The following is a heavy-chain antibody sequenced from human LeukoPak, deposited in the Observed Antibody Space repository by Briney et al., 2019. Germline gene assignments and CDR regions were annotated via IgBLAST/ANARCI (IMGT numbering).Heavy chain of an antibody. CDR3: ARGQITAMVTGFDY. Sequence: PVASVKVSCKASGGTFSSYAISWVRQAPGQGLEWMGGIIPIFGTANYAQKFQGRVTITTDESTSTAYMELSNLRSEDTAVYYCARGQITAMVTGFDYWGQGTLVTVSS. CDR1: GGTFSSYA. V-gene: IGHV1-69*05. J-gene: IGHJ4*02. CDR2: IIPIFGTA. D-gene: IGHD5-18*01.